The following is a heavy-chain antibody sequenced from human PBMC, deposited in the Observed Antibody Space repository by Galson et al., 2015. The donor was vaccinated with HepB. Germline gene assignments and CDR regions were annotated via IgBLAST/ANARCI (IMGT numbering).Heavy chain of an antibody. V-gene: IGHV3-30*04. CDR1: GFTFSSYA. J-gene: IGHJ4*02. CDR2: ISYDGSNK. D-gene: IGHD6-19*01. Sequence: SLRLSCAASGFTFSSYAMHWVRQAPGKGLEWVAVISYDGSNKYYADSVKGRFTISRDNSKNTLYLQMNSLRAEDTAVYYCARDVKSSGSHYFDYWGQGTLVTVSS. CDR3: ARDVKSSGSHYFDY.